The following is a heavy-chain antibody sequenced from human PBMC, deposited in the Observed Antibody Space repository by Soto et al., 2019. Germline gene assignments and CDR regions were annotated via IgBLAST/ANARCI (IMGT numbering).Heavy chain of an antibody. J-gene: IGHJ4*02. V-gene: IGHV4-61*01. CDR2: IYYSGST. Sequence: SETLSLTCTVSGGSVSSGSYYWSWIRQPPGKGLEWIGYIYYSGSTNYNPSLKSRVTISVDTSKNKFSLKLSSVTAADTAVYYCARASPYYYDSSGFNYWGQGTLVTVSS. CDR1: GGSVSSGSYY. D-gene: IGHD3-22*01. CDR3: ARASPYYYDSSGFNY.